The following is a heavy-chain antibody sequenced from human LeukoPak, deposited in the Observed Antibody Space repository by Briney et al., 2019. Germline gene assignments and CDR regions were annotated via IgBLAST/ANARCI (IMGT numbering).Heavy chain of an antibody. CDR1: GGSISSYY. CDR3: ATVERTWSDP. J-gene: IGHJ5*01. V-gene: IGHV4-59*01. CDR2: NYYSGST. D-gene: IGHD1-1*01. Sequence: PSETLSLTCTVSGGSISSYYWSWIRQPPGKGLEWIGYNYYSGSTNYNPSLKSRVTISVDTSKNQFSLKLSSVTAADTAVYYCATVERTWSDPWGRGTLVTLSS.